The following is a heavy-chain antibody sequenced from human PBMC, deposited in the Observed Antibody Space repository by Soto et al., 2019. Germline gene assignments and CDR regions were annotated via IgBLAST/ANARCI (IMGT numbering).Heavy chain of an antibody. D-gene: IGHD3-9*01. CDR3: AKERYFDWCQGH. V-gene: IGHV3-23*01. Sequence: PAGSLRLSCAASGLTFSSYVMSWVRKAPGKGLEWVSAISGIGGSTYYADSVKGRFTISRDNSKNTLYLQMNSLRAEDTAVYYCAKERYFDWCQGHWGQGTLVTVSS. J-gene: IGHJ4*02. CDR1: GLTFSSYV. CDR2: ISGIGGST.